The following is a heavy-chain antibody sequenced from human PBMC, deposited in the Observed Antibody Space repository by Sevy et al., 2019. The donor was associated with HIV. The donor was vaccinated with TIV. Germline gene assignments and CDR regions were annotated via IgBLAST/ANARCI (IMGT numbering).Heavy chain of an antibody. D-gene: IGHD3-16*01. J-gene: IGHJ3*02. CDR1: GLTFSTYN. CDR3: TRDRDMITFGVAEAFDI. Sequence: GGSLRLSCAASGLTFSTYNINWVRQAPGKGLEWVSSISGSSNYIYYSDSVKGRFTISRDNAKNSLYLQMNSLRAEDTAVYYCTRDRDMITFGVAEAFDIWGQGTMVTVSS. V-gene: IGHV3-21*01. CDR2: ISGSSNYI.